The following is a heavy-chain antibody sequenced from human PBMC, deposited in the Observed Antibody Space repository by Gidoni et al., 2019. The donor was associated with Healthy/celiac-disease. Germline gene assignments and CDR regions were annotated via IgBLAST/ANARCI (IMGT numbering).Heavy chain of an antibody. CDR1: GGSISSGGYY. CDR3: ARLVRAGTQWFDP. Sequence: QVQLQESGPGLVKPSQTLSLTCTVPGGSISSGGYYWSWIRQHPGKGLEWIGYIYYSGSTYYNPSLKSRVTISVDTSKNQFSLKLSSVTAADTAVYYCARLVRAGTQWFDPWGQGTLVTVSS. CDR2: IYYSGST. J-gene: IGHJ5*02. D-gene: IGHD6-19*01. V-gene: IGHV4-31*03.